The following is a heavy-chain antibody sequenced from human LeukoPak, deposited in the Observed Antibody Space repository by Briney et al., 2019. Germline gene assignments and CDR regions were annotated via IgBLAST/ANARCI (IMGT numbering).Heavy chain of an antibody. Sequence: GGSLRLSCVASGFTVSSNYMTWVRQAPGKGLEWVSVIYSSGTTYYADSVRGRFTVSRDSSKNTLFLQMSSLRADDTAMYYCATVPYGYLGYYMDVWGKGTTVTISS. J-gene: IGHJ6*03. CDR2: IYSSGTT. V-gene: IGHV3-66*01. CDR3: ATVPYGYLGYYMDV. D-gene: IGHD5-18*01. CDR1: GFTVSSNY.